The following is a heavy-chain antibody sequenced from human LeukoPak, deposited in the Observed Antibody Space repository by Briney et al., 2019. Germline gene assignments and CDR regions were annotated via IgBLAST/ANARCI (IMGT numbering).Heavy chain of an antibody. CDR1: GFPLTTYW. Sequence: GGSLTLSCAATGFPLTTYWMSWVRQAPGKGLEWVANINEDGYEKYYVGSVKGRFTISRDNAKNSLYLQMNSLRAEVTAVYYCAREGSGWYFWGQGTLVTVSS. V-gene: IGHV3-7*03. CDR3: AREGSGWYF. J-gene: IGHJ4*02. CDR2: INEDGYEK. D-gene: IGHD6-19*01.